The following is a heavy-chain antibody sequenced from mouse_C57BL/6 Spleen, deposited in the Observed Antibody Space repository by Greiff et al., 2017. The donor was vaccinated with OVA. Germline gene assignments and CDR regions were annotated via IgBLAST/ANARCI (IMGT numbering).Heavy chain of an antibody. V-gene: IGHV1-81*01. CDR1: GYTFTSYG. D-gene: IGHD2-4*01. Sequence: VQLQQSGAELARPGASVKLSCKASGYTFTSYGISWVKQRTGQGLEWIGEIYPRSGNTYYNEKFKGKATLTADKSSSTAYMELRSLTSEDSAVYFCARWGIYYDYPYAMDYWGQGTSVTVSS. J-gene: IGHJ4*01. CDR2: IYPRSGNT. CDR3: ARWGIYYDYPYAMDY.